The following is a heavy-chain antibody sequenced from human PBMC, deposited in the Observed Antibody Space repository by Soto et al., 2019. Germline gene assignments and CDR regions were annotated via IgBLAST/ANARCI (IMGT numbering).Heavy chain of an antibody. J-gene: IGHJ4*02. CDR2: ISYDGSNK. V-gene: IGHV3-30*18. Sequence: PGGSLRLSCAASGFTFSSYGVHWVRQAPGKGLEWVAVISYDGSNKYYADSVKGRFTISRDNSKNTLYLQMNSLRAEDTAVYYCAKAEDYYDSSGYYYSPMAIDYWGQGTLVTVSS. CDR3: AKAEDYYDSSGYYYSPMAIDY. CDR1: GFTFSSYG. D-gene: IGHD3-22*01.